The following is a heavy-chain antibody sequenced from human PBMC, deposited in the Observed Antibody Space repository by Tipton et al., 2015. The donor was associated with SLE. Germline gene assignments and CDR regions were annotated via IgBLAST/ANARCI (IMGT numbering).Heavy chain of an antibody. Sequence: SLRLSCAASGFTFSSYAMSWVRQALGKGLEWVSAISGSGGSTYYADSVKGRFTISRDNSKNTLYLQMNSLRAEDTAVYHCAKLDGLWLIDYWGQGTLVTVSS. CDR1: GFTFSSYA. D-gene: IGHD3-9*01. CDR2: ISGSGGST. V-gene: IGHV3-23*01. CDR3: AKLDGLWLIDY. J-gene: IGHJ4*02.